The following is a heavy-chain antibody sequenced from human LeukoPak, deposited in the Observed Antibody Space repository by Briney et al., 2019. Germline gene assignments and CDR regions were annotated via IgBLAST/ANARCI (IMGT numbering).Heavy chain of an antibody. CDR1: GFTFNTYS. D-gene: IGHD3-10*01. CDR2: LSFDGDEK. V-gene: IGHV3-30-3*01. CDR3: ARVGFPPPL. Sequence: GGSLRLSCVASGFTFNTYSMHWVRQAPGKGLEWVAVLSFDGDEKHYADSVKGRFTISRDNAKNSLYLQMNSLRAEDTAVYYCARVGFPPPLWGQGTLVTVSS. J-gene: IGHJ4*02.